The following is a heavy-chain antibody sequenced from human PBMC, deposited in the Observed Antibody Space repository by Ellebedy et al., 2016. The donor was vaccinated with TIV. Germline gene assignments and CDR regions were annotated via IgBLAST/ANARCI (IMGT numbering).Heavy chain of an antibody. V-gene: IGHV1-8*01. J-gene: IGHJ6*02. D-gene: IGHD5-18*01. CDR2: MNPNSGNT. CDR3: ARGRSRIQLWSYYYGMDV. Sequence: ASVKVSXXASGYTFTSYDINWVRQATGQGLEWMGWMNPNSGNTGYAQKFQGRVTMTRNTSISTAYMELSSLRSEDTAVYYCARGRSRIQLWSYYYGMDVWGQGTTVTVSS. CDR1: GYTFTSYD.